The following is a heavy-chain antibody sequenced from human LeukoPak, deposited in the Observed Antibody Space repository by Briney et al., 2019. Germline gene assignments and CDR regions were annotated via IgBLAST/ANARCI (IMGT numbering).Heavy chain of an antibody. D-gene: IGHD6-13*01. CDR2: INHSGST. CDR1: GGSFSGYY. V-gene: IGHV4-34*01. Sequence: SETLSLTCAVYGGSFSGYYWSWIRQPPGKGLEWIGEINHSGSTNYNPSLKSRVTISVDTSKNQFSLKLSSVTAADTAVYYCAIAAAEEDLITPDYWGQGTLVTVSS. J-gene: IGHJ4*02. CDR3: AIAAAEEDLITPDY.